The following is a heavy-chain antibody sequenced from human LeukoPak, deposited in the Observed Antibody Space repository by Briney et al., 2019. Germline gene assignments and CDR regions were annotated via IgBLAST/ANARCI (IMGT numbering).Heavy chain of an antibody. CDR2: IKQDGSEK. CDR1: GFTFSSYW. D-gene: IGHD4-17*01. Sequence: GGSLRLSCAASGFTFSSYWMSWVRQAPGKGLEWVANIKQDGSEKYYVDSVKGRFTISRDNSKNTLYLQMNSLRAEDTAVYYCAKDRSLRTTVTTPTFDYWGQGTLVTVSS. CDR3: AKDRSLRTTVTTPTFDY. V-gene: IGHV3-7*01. J-gene: IGHJ4*02.